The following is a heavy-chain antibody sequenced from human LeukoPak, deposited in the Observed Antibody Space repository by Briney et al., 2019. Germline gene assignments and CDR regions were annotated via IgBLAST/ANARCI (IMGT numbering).Heavy chain of an antibody. CDR1: GFTFSSYW. J-gene: IGHJ3*02. V-gene: IGHV3-7*01. CDR2: IKQDGSEK. Sequence: PGGSLRLSCAASGFTFSSYWMSWVRQAPGKGLEWVANIKQDGSEKYYVDSVKGRFTISRDNAKNSLYLQMNSLRAEDTAVYYCARDRSWIQLWSAFDIWGQGTMVTVSS. CDR3: ARDRSWIQLWSAFDI. D-gene: IGHD5-18*01.